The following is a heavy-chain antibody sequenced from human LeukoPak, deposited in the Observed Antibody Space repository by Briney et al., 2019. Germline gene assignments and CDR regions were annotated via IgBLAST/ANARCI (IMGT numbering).Heavy chain of an antibody. CDR1: GYTFTGYY. V-gene: IGHV1-2*02. D-gene: IGHD3-22*01. CDR3: ARDGVVITKAPDY. J-gene: IGHJ4*02. CDR2: INPNSGGT. Sequence: ASEKVSCKASGYTFTGYYMHWVRQAPGQGLEWMGWINPNSGGTNYAQKFQGRVTMTRDTSISTAYMELSSLRSEDTAVYYCARDGVVITKAPDYWGQGTLVTVSS.